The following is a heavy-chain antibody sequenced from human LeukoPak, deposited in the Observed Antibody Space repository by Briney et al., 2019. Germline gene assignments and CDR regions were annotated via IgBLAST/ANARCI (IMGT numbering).Heavy chain of an antibody. CDR3: ARVSGSYYFDY. Sequence: GSLRLSCAASGFTFSSYSITWVRQAPGKGLEWVSYISGSSSPIYYADSVKGRVTISRDNAKDSLYLQMTSLRDEDTAVYYCARVSGSYYFDYWGQGTLVTVSP. CDR2: ISGSSSPI. V-gene: IGHV3-48*02. D-gene: IGHD3-10*01. CDR1: GFTFSSYS. J-gene: IGHJ4*02.